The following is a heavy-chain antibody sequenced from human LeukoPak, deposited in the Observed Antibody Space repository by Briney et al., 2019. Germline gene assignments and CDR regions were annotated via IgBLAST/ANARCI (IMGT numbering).Heavy chain of an antibody. Sequence: GGSLRLSCAASGLIFSSYAMTWVRQAPGKGLEWVSSFGLYGGTTHYADSVKGRFTISRDNSKNTLYLQMTSLRADDTAVYYCVKDSSTTSWYFAFDVWGQGTMVAVSS. CDR1: GLIFSSYA. V-gene: IGHV3-23*01. D-gene: IGHD2-2*01. CDR3: VKDSSTTSWYFAFDV. J-gene: IGHJ3*01. CDR2: FGLYGGTT.